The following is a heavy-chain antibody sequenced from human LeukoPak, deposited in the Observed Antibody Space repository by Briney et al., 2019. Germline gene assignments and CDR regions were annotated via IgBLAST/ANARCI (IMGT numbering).Heavy chain of an antibody. CDR2: ISSSSYI. V-gene: IGHV3-21*01. CDR3: ARDQGDYVWGSYPADY. CDR1: GFTFSSYS. D-gene: IGHD3-16*02. Sequence: GGSLRLSCAASGFTFSSYSMNWVRQAPGKGLEWVSSISSSSYIYYADSVKGRFTISRDNAKNSPYLQMNSLRAEDTAVYYCARDQGDYVWGSYPADYWGQGTLVTVSS. J-gene: IGHJ4*02.